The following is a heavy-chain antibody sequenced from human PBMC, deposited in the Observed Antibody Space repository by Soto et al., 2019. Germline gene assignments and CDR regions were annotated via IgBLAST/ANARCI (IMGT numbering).Heavy chain of an antibody. CDR3: ARAFKGDIVATITLYYYGMDV. Sequence: ASVKVSCKASGGTFSSYAISWVRQAPGQGLGWMGGIIPIFGTANYAQKFQGRVTITADESTSTAYMELSSLRSEDTAVYYCARAFKGDIVATITLYYYGMDVWGQGTTVTVSS. J-gene: IGHJ6*02. V-gene: IGHV1-69*13. D-gene: IGHD5-12*01. CDR1: GGTFSSYA. CDR2: IIPIFGTA.